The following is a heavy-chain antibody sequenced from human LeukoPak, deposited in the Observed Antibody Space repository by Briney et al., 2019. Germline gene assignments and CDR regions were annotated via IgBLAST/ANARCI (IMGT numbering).Heavy chain of an antibody. Sequence: GGSLRLSCAASGFTFSSYEMNWVRQAPGKGLEWVSYISSRGSTIYYADSVKGRFTISRDNAKNTLYLQMNSLRAEDTAVYYCARDIFDSSGYYYEGNAFDIWGQGTMVTVSS. CDR3: ARDIFDSSGYYYEGNAFDI. CDR1: GFTFSSYE. J-gene: IGHJ3*02. V-gene: IGHV3-48*03. D-gene: IGHD3-22*01. CDR2: ISSRGSTI.